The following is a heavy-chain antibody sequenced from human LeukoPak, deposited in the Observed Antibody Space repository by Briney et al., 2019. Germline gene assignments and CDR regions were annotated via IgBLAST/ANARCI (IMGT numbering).Heavy chain of an antibody. D-gene: IGHD6-13*01. J-gene: IGHJ4*02. CDR3: ARSNSSSWPFDY. V-gene: IGHV4-34*01. Sequence: SETLSLTCTVSGGSISSYYWSWIRQPPGKGLEWIGEINHSGSTNYNPSLKSRVTISVDTSKNQFSLKLSSVTAADTAVYYCARSNSSSWPFDYWGQGTLVTVSS. CDR2: INHSGST. CDR1: GGSISSYY.